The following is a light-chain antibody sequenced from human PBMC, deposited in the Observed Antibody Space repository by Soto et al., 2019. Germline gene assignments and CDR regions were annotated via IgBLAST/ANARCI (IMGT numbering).Light chain of an antibody. Sequence: EIVVTQSPATLSLSPGDRATLSCRASRSVSIYLAWYQQKPGQAPRLLIYDTSHRAAGIPARLSGSGSGTDFTLTISRLEPEDFAVYYCQQYGSSQWTFGQGTKVDIK. CDR3: QQYGSSQWT. V-gene: IGKV3-20*01. CDR2: DTS. CDR1: RSVSIY. J-gene: IGKJ1*01.